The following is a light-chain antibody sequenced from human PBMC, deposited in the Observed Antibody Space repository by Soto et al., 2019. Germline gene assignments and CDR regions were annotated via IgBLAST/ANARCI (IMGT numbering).Light chain of an antibody. V-gene: IGKV3-20*01. CDR1: QRTIY. J-gene: IGKJ1*01. CDR3: QQYCNSPWT. Sequence: EIVLTQSPGTLSLSPGERATLSCRASQRTIYLAWYQQKPGQAPSLLIYGASSRATGIPDRFSGSGAGTNFSLPTSRKEPEDFAVYYCQQYCNSPWTFGQGTKVEI. CDR2: GAS.